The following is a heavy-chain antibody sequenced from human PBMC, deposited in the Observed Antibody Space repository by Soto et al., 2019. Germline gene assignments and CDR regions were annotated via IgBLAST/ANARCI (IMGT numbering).Heavy chain of an antibody. Sequence: SETLSLTCTVSGGSISSYRWSWIRQPAWKGLEWIGRISNNVNTQYNPSLKSRVTVSVDTSRNQFFLNLHSVTAADSAVYFCGRESGETWDYEAYWGQGTPVTVSS. CDR1: GGSISSYR. D-gene: IGHD1-7*01. CDR3: GRESGETWDYEAY. V-gene: IGHV4-4*07. J-gene: IGHJ4*02. CDR2: ISNNVNT.